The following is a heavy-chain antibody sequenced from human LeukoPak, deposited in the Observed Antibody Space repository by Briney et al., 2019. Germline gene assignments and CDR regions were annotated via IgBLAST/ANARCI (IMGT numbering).Heavy chain of an antibody. CDR2: ISSSSSTI. CDR1: GFTFSSSE. Sequence: GGSLRLSCVASGFTFSSSEMNWVRQAPGKGLEWVSYISSSSSTIYYADSVKGRFTMSRDNAKNSLHLQMNSLRAEDTAVYYCARVALYYDILTGQNWFDPWGQGTLVTVSS. CDR3: ARVALYYDILTGQNWFDP. V-gene: IGHV3-48*03. J-gene: IGHJ5*02. D-gene: IGHD3-9*01.